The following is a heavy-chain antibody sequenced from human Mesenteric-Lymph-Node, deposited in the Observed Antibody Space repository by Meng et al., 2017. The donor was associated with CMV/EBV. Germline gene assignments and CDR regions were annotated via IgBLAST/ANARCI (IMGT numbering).Heavy chain of an antibody. CDR3: AKETSGWLDP. J-gene: IGHJ5*02. D-gene: IGHD6-6*01. V-gene: IGHV3-53*01. CDR1: GGSVNTAFYY. CDR2: PDSAGTT. Sequence: ETLSLTCTVSGGSVNTAFYYWNWVRQPPGKGLEWVSIPDSAGTTYYGDSVKGRFTISRDNSKNTLYLQMNSLRAEDTAVYYCAKETSGWLDPWGQGTLVTVSS.